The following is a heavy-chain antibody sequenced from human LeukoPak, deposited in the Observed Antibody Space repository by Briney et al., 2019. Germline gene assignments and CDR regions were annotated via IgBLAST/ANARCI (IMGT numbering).Heavy chain of an antibody. J-gene: IGHJ4*02. V-gene: IGHV3-21*01. CDR3: ARDLDGAGYYDSSGYSGFDY. CDR1: GFTFSSYS. D-gene: IGHD3-22*01. Sequence: PGGSLRLSCAASGFTFSSYSMNWVRQAPGKGLEWVSSISSSSSYIYYADSVKGRFTISRDNAKNSLHLQMNSLRAEDTAVYYCARDLDGAGYYDSSGYSGFDYWGRGTLVTVSS. CDR2: ISSSSSYI.